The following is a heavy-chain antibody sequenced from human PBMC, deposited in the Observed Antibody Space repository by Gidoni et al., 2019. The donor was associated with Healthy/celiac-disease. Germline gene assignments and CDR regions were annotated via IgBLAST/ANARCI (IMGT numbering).Heavy chain of an antibody. CDR2: IYSGGST. CDR1: GFTVSSNY. J-gene: IGHJ2*01. V-gene: IGHV3-66*02. Sequence: EVQLVESGGGLVQPGGSLSLSCADSGFTVSSNYMSWVRQAPGKGLEWVSVIYSGGSTSSADSVKGRFTISRDNSKNTLYLQMNSLRAEDTAVYYCARDDYSNYGWYFDLWGRGTLVTVSS. CDR3: ARDDYSNYGWYFDL. D-gene: IGHD4-4*01.